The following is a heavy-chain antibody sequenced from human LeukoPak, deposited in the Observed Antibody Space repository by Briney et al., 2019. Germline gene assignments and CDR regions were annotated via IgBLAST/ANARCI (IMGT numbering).Heavy chain of an antibody. CDR3: ARDQERSNNWFDP. J-gene: IGHJ5*02. CDR2: ISAYNGNT. D-gene: IGHD3-10*01. Sequence: GASVKVSCKTSGYSFTSYGINWVRQAPGQGLEWMGWISAYNGNTNSAQKFQGRVTMTTDTSTSTAYMELRSLRSDDTAVYYCARDQERSNNWFDPWGQGTLVTVSS. CDR1: GYSFTSYG. V-gene: IGHV1-18*04.